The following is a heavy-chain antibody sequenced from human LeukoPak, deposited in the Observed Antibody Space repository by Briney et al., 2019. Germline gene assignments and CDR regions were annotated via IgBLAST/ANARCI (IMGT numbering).Heavy chain of an antibody. V-gene: IGHV1-69*13. J-gene: IGHJ6*04. CDR1: GGTFSSYA. CDR2: IIPIFGTA. D-gene: IGHD2-15*01. Sequence: ASVKVSCKASGGTFSSYAISWVRQAPGQGLEWMGGIIPIFGTANYAQKFQGRVTITADESTSTAYMELCSLRSEDTAVYYCARGLYCSGGSCYPRNYYYGMDVWGKGTTVTVSS. CDR3: ARGLYCSGGSCYPRNYYYGMDV.